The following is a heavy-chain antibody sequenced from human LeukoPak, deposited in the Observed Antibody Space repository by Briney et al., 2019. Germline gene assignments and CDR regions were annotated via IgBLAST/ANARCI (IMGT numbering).Heavy chain of an antibody. CDR3: ARRRQPDYGGNRDWYFDL. Sequence: PGGSLRLSCAASGFIFSDYYMSWIRQAPGKGLEWVSYISSSSSYTNYADSVKGRFTISRDNAKNSLYLQMNSLRAEDTAVYYCARRRQPDYGGNRDWYFDLWGRGTLVTVSS. V-gene: IGHV3-11*03. J-gene: IGHJ2*01. D-gene: IGHD4-23*01. CDR2: ISSSSSYT. CDR1: GFIFSDYY.